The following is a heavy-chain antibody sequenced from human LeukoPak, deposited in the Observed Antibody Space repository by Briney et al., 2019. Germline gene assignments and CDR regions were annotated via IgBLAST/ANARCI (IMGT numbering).Heavy chain of an antibody. CDR3: AKGQIANGYHLRFQY. D-gene: IGHD3-22*01. CDR1: GFTFSNSA. Sequence: PGGSLRLSCAVSGFTFSNSAMSWVRQAPGKGLEWVSTMTADGGGTVYADSVRGRFAISRDNSKNTLNLQMNSLTAEDTAVYYCAKGQIANGYHLRFQYWGQGSLVTVSS. CDR2: MTADGGGT. J-gene: IGHJ4*02. V-gene: IGHV3-23*01.